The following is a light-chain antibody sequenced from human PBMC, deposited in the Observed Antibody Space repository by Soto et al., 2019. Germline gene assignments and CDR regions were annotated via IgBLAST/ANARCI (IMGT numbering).Light chain of an antibody. CDR2: GAS. CDR1: QSVSSN. V-gene: IGKV3-15*01. Sequence: EIMMTQSPATLSVSPGERATLSCRASQSVSSNLAWYQQKPGQAPRLLIYGASTRATGIPARFSGSGSGTEFTLTISSLQSEDFAVYYCQQYNNWPFTFGPGTKWISN. J-gene: IGKJ3*01. CDR3: QQYNNWPFT.